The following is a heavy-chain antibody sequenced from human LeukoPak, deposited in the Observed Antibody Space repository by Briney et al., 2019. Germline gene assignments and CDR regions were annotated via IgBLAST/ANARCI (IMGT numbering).Heavy chain of an antibody. CDR1: GYTFTSYA. CDR3: ARVAVATTLLLRYGMDV. CDR2: INTNTGNP. Sequence: ASVKVSCKASGYTFTSYAMNWVRQAPGQGLEWMGWINTNTGNPTYAQGFTGRFVFSLDTSVSTAYLQISSLKAEDTAVYYCARVAVATTLLLRYGMDVWGQGTLVTVSS. V-gene: IGHV7-4-1*02. D-gene: IGHD5-24*01. J-gene: IGHJ6*02.